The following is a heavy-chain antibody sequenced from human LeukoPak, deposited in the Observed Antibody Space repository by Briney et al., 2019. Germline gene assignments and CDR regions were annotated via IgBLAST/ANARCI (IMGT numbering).Heavy chain of an antibody. CDR3: ARSGRDGYCY. CDR2: IRYDGSNK. J-gene: IGHJ4*02. D-gene: IGHD5-24*01. Sequence: GGSLRLSCAASGFTFSDYAMHWVRQAPGKGLEWVAFIRYDGSNKYYADSVKGRFTISRDNSKNTLYLQMNSLRAEDTAVYYCARSGRDGYCYWGQGTLVTVSS. V-gene: IGHV3-30*02. CDR1: GFTFSDYA.